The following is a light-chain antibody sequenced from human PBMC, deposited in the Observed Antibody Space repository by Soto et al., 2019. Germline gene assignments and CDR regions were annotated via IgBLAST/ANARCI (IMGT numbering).Light chain of an antibody. CDR3: QQYNNWPPYGLYT. V-gene: IGKV3-15*01. Sequence: ETVMTQSPATLSVSPGERVTLSCRASQRVSTHLAWFQQKPGQAPRLLIYGASTRATGIPARFSGSGSGTGFTLTISSLQSEDVAVYYCQQYNNWPPYGLYTFGPGTKLEIK. CDR1: QRVSTH. J-gene: IGKJ2*01. CDR2: GAS.